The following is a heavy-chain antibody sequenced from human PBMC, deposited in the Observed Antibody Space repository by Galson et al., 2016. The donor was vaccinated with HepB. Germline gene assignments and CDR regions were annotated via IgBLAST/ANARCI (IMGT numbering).Heavy chain of an antibody. J-gene: IGHJ5*02. CDR2: VYYSGNT. CDR3: ARHLGAGWFDP. Sequence: TLSLTCTVSGDSINSGDYYWSWIRQPPGKELEWIGSVYYSGNTYYNPSLKSRVTISVDTSKSRFSLKVNSVTAADTAIYYCARHLGAGWFDPWGQGTLVTVSS. D-gene: IGHD1-26*01. V-gene: IGHV4-39*01. CDR1: GDSINSGDYY.